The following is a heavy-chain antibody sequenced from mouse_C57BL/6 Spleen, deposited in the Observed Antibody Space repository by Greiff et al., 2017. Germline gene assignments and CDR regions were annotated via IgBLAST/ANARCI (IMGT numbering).Heavy chain of an antibody. V-gene: IGHV1-82*01. CDR2: IYPGDGDT. CDR1: GYAFSSSW. Sequence: QVQLKQSGPELVKPGASVKISCKASGYAFSSSWMNWVKQRPGKGLEWIGRIYPGDGDTNYNGKFKGNATLTADKSSSTAYMQLSSLTSEDSAVYFCARGGTTVGNWGQGTTLTVSS. D-gene: IGHD1-1*01. J-gene: IGHJ2*01. CDR3: ARGGTTVGN.